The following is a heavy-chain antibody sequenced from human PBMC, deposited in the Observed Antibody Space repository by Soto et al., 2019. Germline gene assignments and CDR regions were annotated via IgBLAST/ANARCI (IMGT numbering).Heavy chain of an antibody. D-gene: IGHD2-2*02. J-gene: IGHJ3*02. V-gene: IGHV3-48*02. CDR1: GFSFSAFS. Sequence: GGSLRLSCASSGFSFSAFSMHWVRQAPGKGLEWISYISSTSSTIYYADSVKGRFTISRDNAKNSLYLQMNSLRDEDTAVYYCAREGGRHCSPTGCYNAFDIWGLGTMVTVSS. CDR2: ISSTSSTI. CDR3: AREGGRHCSPTGCYNAFDI.